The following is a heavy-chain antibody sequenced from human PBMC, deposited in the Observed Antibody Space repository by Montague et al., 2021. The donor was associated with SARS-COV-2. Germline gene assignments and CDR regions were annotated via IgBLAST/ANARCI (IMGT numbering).Heavy chain of an antibody. J-gene: IGHJ4*02. Sequence: SLRLSCAASGFTFSSYAMSWVRQAPGKGLEWVSAISGSGGSTYYADSVXGRFTISRDNSKNTLYLQMNSLRAEDTAVYYCAKDLEYGRVVVITYDFDYWGQGTVVTVSS. CDR3: AKDLEYGRVVVITYDFDY. CDR2: ISGSGGST. D-gene: IGHD3-22*01. V-gene: IGHV3-23*01. CDR1: GFTFSSYA.